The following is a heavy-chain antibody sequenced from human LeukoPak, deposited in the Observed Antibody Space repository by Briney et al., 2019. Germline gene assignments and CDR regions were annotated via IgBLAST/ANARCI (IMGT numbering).Heavy chain of an antibody. CDR1: GGTFSSYA. CDR2: IIPIFGTA. J-gene: IGHJ4*02. D-gene: IGHD3-10*01. Sequence: SVKVSCKASGGTFSSYAISWVRQAPGQGLEWMGGIIPIFGTANYAQKFQGRVTITADESTSTAYMELSSLRSEDTAVYYCARTGSYGSGSYSHYRGQGTLVTVSS. V-gene: IGHV1-69*01. CDR3: ARTGSYGSGSYSHY.